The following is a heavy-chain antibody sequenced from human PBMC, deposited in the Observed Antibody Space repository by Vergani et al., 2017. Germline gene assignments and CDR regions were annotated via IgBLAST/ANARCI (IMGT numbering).Heavy chain of an antibody. D-gene: IGHD3-3*01. Sequence: QLQLQESGPGLVKPSETLSLTCTVSGGSIRSSSYYWGWIRQPPGKGLEWIGSIYYSGRTYYNPSLKSRVTISVDTSKNQFSLKLSSVTAADTAVYYCARRSNDFWSGNAFDIWGQGTMVTVSS. CDR1: GGSIRSSSYY. CDR2: IYYSGRT. V-gene: IGHV4-39*01. CDR3: ARRSNDFWSGNAFDI. J-gene: IGHJ3*02.